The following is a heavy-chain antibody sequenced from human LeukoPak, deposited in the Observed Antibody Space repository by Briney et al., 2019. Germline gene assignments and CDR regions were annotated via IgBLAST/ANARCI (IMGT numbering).Heavy chain of an antibody. CDR2: INPNSGGT. CDR3: ARGSTRTYYDILTGQYFDY. Sequence: ASLKVSSKASGYTFTGYYMHWVRQAPGQGLEWMGWINPNSGGTNYEKKFQSRVTMTRDTSISTAYMELSRLRSDDTAVYYCARGSTRTYYDILTGQYFDYWGQGTLVTVSS. CDR1: GYTFTGYY. V-gene: IGHV1-2*02. D-gene: IGHD3-9*01. J-gene: IGHJ4*02.